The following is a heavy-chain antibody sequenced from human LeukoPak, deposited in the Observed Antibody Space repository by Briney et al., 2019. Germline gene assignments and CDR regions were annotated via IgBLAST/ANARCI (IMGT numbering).Heavy chain of an antibody. CDR3: AKGVVYSHVGDYFDY. D-gene: IGHD5-18*01. Sequence: GGSLRLSCAASGFTFRNYAMHWVRQAPGKGLEWVSGIGGSGANTYYADSVKGRFTTSRDNSKNTLYLQMNSLRAEDTAVYYCAKGVVYSHVGDYFDYWGQGTLVTVSS. V-gene: IGHV3-23*01. J-gene: IGHJ4*02. CDR2: IGGSGANT. CDR1: GFTFRNYA.